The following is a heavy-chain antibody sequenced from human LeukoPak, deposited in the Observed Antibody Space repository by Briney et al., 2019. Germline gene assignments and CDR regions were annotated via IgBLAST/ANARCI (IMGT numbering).Heavy chain of an antibody. J-gene: IGHJ6*02. Sequence: GGSLRLSCAASGFTVSSNYMSWVRQAPGKGLEYVSAISSNGGSTYYANSVKGRFTISRDNSKNTLYLQMGSLRAEDMAVYYCTRAEYSGSYYFYYYGMDVWGQGTTVTVSS. CDR1: GFTVSSNY. V-gene: IGHV3-64*01. CDR2: ISSNGGST. D-gene: IGHD1-26*01. CDR3: TRAEYSGSYYFYYYGMDV.